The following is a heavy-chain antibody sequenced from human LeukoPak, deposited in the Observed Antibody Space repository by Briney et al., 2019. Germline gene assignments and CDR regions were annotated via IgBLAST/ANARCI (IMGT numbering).Heavy chain of an antibody. D-gene: IGHD1-26*01. CDR3: AKDSARKSIVGSTTRGVNDY. Sequence: GGSLRLSCAGSGFTFNQYWMSWVRQAPGKGLEWVANIKKDGSETYYVDSVKGRFTISRDNSKNTLYLQMNSLRAEDTAVYYCAKDSARKSIVGSTTRGVNDYWGQGTLVTVSS. CDR1: GFTFNQYW. J-gene: IGHJ4*02. V-gene: IGHV3-7*01. CDR2: IKKDGSET.